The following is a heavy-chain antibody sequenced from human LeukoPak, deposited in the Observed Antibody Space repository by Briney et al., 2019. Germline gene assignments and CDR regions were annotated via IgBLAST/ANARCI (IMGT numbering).Heavy chain of an antibody. D-gene: IGHD3-10*01. CDR3: ARDLSFGYYYGSGPGY. Sequence: PGGSLRLSCAASGFTFSSYSMNWVRQAPGKGLEWVSSISSSSSYIYYADSVKGRFTISRDNAKNSLYLQMNSLRAEDTAVYYCARDLSFGYYYGSGPGYWGQGTLVTVSS. CDR2: ISSSSSYI. J-gene: IGHJ4*02. CDR1: GFTFSSYS. V-gene: IGHV3-21*01.